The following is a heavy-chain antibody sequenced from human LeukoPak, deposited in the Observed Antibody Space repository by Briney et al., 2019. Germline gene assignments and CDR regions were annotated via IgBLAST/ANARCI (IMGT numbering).Heavy chain of an antibody. CDR3: ARRSITLDY. D-gene: IGHD2/OR15-2a*01. CDR2: ISSSSSYI. J-gene: IGHJ4*02. CDR1: GFTFSSYE. Sequence: GGSLRLSCAASGFTFSSYEMNWVRQAPGKGLEWVSYISSSSSYIYYADSVKGRFTISRDNAKNSLYLQMNSLRAEDTAVYYCARRSITLDYWGQGTLVTVSS. V-gene: IGHV3-21*05.